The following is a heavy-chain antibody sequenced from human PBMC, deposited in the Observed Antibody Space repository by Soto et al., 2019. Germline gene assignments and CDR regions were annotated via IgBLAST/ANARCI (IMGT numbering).Heavy chain of an antibody. Sequence: GESLKSSCKASGYTFTNYWIGWVRQMPGKGREWMGIIYPGDSDTRYSPSFQGQVTISADKSISTAYLQWSSLKASDTAMYYCARRLGSSCYLVDPWGRGTLVTVSS. CDR1: GYTFTNYW. J-gene: IGHJ5*02. V-gene: IGHV5-51*01. CDR3: ARRLGSSCYLVDP. CDR2: IYPGDSDT. D-gene: IGHD6-13*01.